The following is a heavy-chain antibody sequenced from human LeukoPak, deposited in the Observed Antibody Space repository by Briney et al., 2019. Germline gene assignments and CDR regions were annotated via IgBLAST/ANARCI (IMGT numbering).Heavy chain of an antibody. CDR2: VNGPGDWT. V-gene: IGHV3-74*01. CDR1: GFTFSSHW. Sequence: GGSLRLSCAASGFTFSSHWMHWVRQAPGEGLVWVSRVNGPGDWTHYADSVRGRFIIPRDNAENTISLQMDNLRAEDTAVYFCAREVFEGQRQSDAFDVWGQRTMVTVSS. J-gene: IGHJ3*01. D-gene: IGHD6-25*01. CDR3: AREVFEGQRQSDAFDV.